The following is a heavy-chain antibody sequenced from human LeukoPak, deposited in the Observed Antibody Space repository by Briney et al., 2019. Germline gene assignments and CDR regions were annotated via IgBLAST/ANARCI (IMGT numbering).Heavy chain of an antibody. CDR3: ARIGGDLVGFGEDY. J-gene: IGHJ4*02. D-gene: IGHD3-10*01. V-gene: IGHV1-18*01. CDR1: GYTFISYC. Sequence: ASVKVSCKASGYTFISYCISWVRQAPGQGLEWMGGISGYNDNTNYAERFQGRVTMTTDTSTSTAYMELRSLRSDDTAVYYCARIGGDLVGFGEDYWGQGTLVTVSS. CDR2: ISGYNDNT.